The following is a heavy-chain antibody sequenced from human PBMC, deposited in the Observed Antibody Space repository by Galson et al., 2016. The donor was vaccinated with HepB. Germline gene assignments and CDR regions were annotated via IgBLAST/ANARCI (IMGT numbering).Heavy chain of an antibody. Sequence: SLRLSCAASGFIFSSSVMSWVRQAPGKGLEWVLVTSNLVDSTYYADSVKGRSTISRDNSRNTLYLQMNSLRAEDTAVYYCAKASGYSNTWLNFWGQGTLVTVSS. CDR2: TSNLVDST. CDR3: AKASGYSNTWLNF. J-gene: IGHJ5*01. D-gene: IGHD5-12*01. V-gene: IGHV3-23*01. CDR1: GFIFSSSV.